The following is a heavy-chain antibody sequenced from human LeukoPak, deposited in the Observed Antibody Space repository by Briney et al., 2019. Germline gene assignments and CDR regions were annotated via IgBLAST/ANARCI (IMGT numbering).Heavy chain of an antibody. CDR2: IYYSGST. Sequence: PSETLSLTCTVSGGSISSYYRSWIRQPPGKGLEWIGYIYYSGSTNYNPSLKSRVTISVDTSKNQFSLKLSSVTAADTAVYYCARATFWSGYYHNWFDPWGQGTLVTVSS. CDR3: ARATFWSGYYHNWFDP. V-gene: IGHV4-59*08. D-gene: IGHD3-3*01. J-gene: IGHJ5*02. CDR1: GGSISSYY.